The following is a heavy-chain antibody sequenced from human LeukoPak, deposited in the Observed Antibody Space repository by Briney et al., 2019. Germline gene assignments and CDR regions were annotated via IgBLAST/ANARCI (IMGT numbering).Heavy chain of an antibody. V-gene: IGHV1-69*13. D-gene: IGHD4-17*01. CDR3: ARDSMTTVTTPFPLWHY. CDR2: IIPIFGTA. Sequence: ASVKVSCKASGGTFSSYAISWVRQAPGQGLEWMGGIIPIFGTANYAQKFQGRVTITADESTSTAYMELRSLRSDDTAVYYCARDSMTTVTTPFPLWHYWGQGTLVTVSS. J-gene: IGHJ4*02. CDR1: GGTFSSYA.